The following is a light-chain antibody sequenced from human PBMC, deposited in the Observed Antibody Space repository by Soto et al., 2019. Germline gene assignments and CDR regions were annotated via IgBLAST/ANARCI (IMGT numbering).Light chain of an antibody. CDR1: QSVSSN. CDR2: GSS. CDR3: QHYNNWPRT. Sequence: EIVMTQSPATLSVSPGARATLSCRASQSVSSNLAWYQQKPGQAPRLLIYGSSTRPTGIPARFSGSGSGTEFTLTISSLQSEDFAVYYCQHYNNWPRTFGQGTKVEIK. V-gene: IGKV3-15*01. J-gene: IGKJ1*01.